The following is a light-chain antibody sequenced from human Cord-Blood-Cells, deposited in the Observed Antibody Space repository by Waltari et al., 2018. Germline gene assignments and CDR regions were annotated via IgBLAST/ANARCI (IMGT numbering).Light chain of an antibody. J-gene: IGLJ1*01. Sequence: QSALTQPASVSGSPGQSITISCTGTSSDVGGYNYVSWYQHHPGKAPKRMIYEVSNRPSGVSNRFSGSKSGNTASLTISGLQAEDEADYYCSSYTSSSTYVFGTGTKVTVL. CDR2: EVS. CDR3: SSYTSSSTYV. V-gene: IGLV2-14*01. CDR1: SSDVGGYNY.